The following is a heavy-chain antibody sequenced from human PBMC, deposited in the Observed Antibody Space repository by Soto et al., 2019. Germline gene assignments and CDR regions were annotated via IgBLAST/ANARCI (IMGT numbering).Heavy chain of an antibody. V-gene: IGHV4-59*01. CDR3: ARFNMLWPQYYFDY. CDR1: GGSISSYY. J-gene: IGHJ4*02. D-gene: IGHD3-10*02. Sequence: PSETLSLTCTVSGGSISSYYWSWIRQPPGKGLEWIGYIYYSGSTNYNPSLKSRVTISVDTSKNQFSLKLSSVTAADTAVYYCARFNMLWPQYYFDYWGQGTLVTVSS. CDR2: IYYSGST.